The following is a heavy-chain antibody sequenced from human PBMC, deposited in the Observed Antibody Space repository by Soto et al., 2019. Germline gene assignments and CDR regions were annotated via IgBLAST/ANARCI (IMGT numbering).Heavy chain of an antibody. CDR2: ISAHNGNT. D-gene: IGHD1-1*01. Sequence: QVHLVQSGAEVKKPGASVKVSCKASGYTFTSYGITWVRQAPGQGLEWMGWISAHNGNTDYAQKLQGRVIVTRDPSTSPAYMERRSLRSDGTAVSYCARGRYGDYWGQGALVTVSS. J-gene: IGHJ4*02. CDR3: ARGRYGDY. CDR1: GYTFTSYG. V-gene: IGHV1-18*01.